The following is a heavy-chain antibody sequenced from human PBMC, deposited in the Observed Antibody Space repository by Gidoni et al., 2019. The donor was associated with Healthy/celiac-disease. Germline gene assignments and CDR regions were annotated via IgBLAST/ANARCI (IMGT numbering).Heavy chain of an antibody. CDR2: ISSSSSTI. CDR3: ARWYSSGWHDAFDI. D-gene: IGHD6-19*01. Sequence: EVQLVESGGGLVQPGGSLRLSCAASGFPFSSYSMNWVRQAPGKGLEWVSYISSSSSTIYYADSVKGRFTISRDNAKNSLYLQMNSLRDEDTAVYYCARWYSSGWHDAFDIWGQGTMVTVSS. CDR1: GFPFSSYS. V-gene: IGHV3-48*02. J-gene: IGHJ3*02.